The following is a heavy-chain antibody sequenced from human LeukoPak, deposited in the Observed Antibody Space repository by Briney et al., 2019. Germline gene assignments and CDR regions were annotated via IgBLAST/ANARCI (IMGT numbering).Heavy chain of an antibody. Sequence: PGGSLRLSCAASGFTFSSYSMNWVRQAPGKGLEWVAVIWYDGSNKYYADSVKGRFTISRDNSKNTLYLQMNSLRAEDTAVYYCARDQSYGYYYDSSGYLLDYWGQGTLVTVSS. CDR2: IWYDGSNK. J-gene: IGHJ4*02. D-gene: IGHD3-22*01. CDR1: GFTFSSYS. V-gene: IGHV3-33*08. CDR3: ARDQSYGYYYDSSGYLLDY.